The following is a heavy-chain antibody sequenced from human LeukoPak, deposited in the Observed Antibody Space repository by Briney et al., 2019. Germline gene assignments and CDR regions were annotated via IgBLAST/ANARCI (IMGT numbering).Heavy chain of an antibody. CDR3: ARDPRSMVRGVIEDYFDY. Sequence: SGTLSLTCVVSGGSISSSNWWSWVRQPPGKGLEWIGEIYHSGSTNYNPSLKSRVTISVDKSKNQFSLKLSSVTAADTAVYYCARDPRSMVRGVIEDYFDYWGQGTLVTVSS. D-gene: IGHD3-10*01. CDR2: IYHSGST. J-gene: IGHJ4*02. CDR1: GGSISSSNW. V-gene: IGHV4-4*02.